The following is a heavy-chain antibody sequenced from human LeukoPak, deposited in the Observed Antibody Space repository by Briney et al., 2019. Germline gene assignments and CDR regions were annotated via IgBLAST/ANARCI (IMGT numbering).Heavy chain of an antibody. CDR2: INHSGST. J-gene: IGHJ4*02. Sequence: KASETLSLTRAVYGGSFSGYYWSWIRQPPGKGLEWIGEINHSGSTNYNPSLKSRVTISVDTSKNQFSLKLSSVTAADTAVYYCARGRSSSYGYWGQGTLVTVSS. V-gene: IGHV4-34*01. CDR1: GGSFSGYY. D-gene: IGHD3-16*01. CDR3: ARGRSSSYGY.